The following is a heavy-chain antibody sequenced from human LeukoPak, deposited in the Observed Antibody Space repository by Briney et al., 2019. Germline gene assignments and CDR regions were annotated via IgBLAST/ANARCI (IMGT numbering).Heavy chain of an antibody. Sequence: PSETLSLTCTVSGYSISRGYYWGWIRQPPGKGLEWIGSLDHSGSTYYNPSLKSRVTISVDTSKNQFSLKLSSVTAADTAVYYCARAAGFYDSSGYYYYYYYMDVWGKGTTVTVSS. J-gene: IGHJ6*03. V-gene: IGHV4-38-2*02. CDR1: GYSISRGYY. D-gene: IGHD3-22*01. CDR2: LDHSGST. CDR3: ARAAGFYDSSGYYYYYYYMDV.